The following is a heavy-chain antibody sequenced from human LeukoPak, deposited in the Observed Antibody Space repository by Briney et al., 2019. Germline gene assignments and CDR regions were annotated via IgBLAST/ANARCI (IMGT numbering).Heavy chain of an antibody. CDR3: ARLPYVWGSYRYTGYSDY. CDR1: GGSISSGGYS. D-gene: IGHD3-16*02. Sequence: SETPSLTCAVSGGSISSGGYSWSWIRQPPGKGLEWIGYIYHSGSTYYNPSLKSRVTISVDRSKNQFSLKLSSVTAADTAVYYCARLPYVWGSYRYTGYSDYWGQGTLVTVSS. CDR2: IYHSGST. J-gene: IGHJ4*02. V-gene: IGHV4-30-2*01.